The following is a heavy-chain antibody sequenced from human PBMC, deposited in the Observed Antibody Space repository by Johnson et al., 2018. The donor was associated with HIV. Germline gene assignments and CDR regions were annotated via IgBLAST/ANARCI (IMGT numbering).Heavy chain of an antibody. V-gene: IGHV3-23*04. CDR2: VTGTGGDT. Sequence: VLLVESGGGLVQPGGSLRLSCAASGFTFSSYGMSWVRQAPGKGLEWVSGVTGTGGDTYYADSVKGRFTISRDNSKNTLYLKMNSLRAEDTAIYYCAKAWELLGRRAALDIWGQGTMVTVSS. J-gene: IGHJ3*02. CDR3: AKAWELLGRRAALDI. D-gene: IGHD1-26*01. CDR1: GFTFSSYG.